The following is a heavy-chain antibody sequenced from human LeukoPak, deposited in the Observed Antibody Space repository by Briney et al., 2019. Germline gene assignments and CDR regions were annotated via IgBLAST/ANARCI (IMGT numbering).Heavy chain of an antibody. V-gene: IGHV4-4*07. CDR3: ARENGAIVVVPAAMEGWFDP. CDR1: GGSISSYY. Sequence: SETPSLTRTVSGGSISSYYWSWIRQPAGKGLEWIGRIYTSGSTNYNPSLKSRVTMSVDTSKNQFSLKLSSVTAADTAVYYCARENGAIVVVPAAMEGWFDPWGQGTLVTVSS. CDR2: IYTSGST. J-gene: IGHJ5*02. D-gene: IGHD2-2*01.